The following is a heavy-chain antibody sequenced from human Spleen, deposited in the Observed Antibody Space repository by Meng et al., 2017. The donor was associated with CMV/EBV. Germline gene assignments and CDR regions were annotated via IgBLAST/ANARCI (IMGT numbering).Heavy chain of an antibody. CDR2: IYYIGST. CDR3: ARRSYSSYYYYGMDV. D-gene: IGHD6-13*01. V-gene: IGHV4-59*01. J-gene: IGHJ6*02. Sequence: GSLRLSCTVSGGSISSYYWSWIRQPPGKGLEWMGYIYYIGSTNYNPSLKSRVTISVDTSKNQFSLKLSSVTAADTAVYYCARRSYSSYYYYGMDVWGQGTTVTVSS. CDR1: GGSISSYY.